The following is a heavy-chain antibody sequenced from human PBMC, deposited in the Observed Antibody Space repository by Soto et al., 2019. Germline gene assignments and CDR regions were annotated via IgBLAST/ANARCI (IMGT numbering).Heavy chain of an antibody. CDR2: IYYSGST. D-gene: IGHD4-17*01. V-gene: IGHV4-39*01. Sequence: PSETLSLTCTVSGGSISSSSYYWGWIRQPPGKGLEWIGSIYYSGSTYYNPSLKSRVTISVDTSKNQFSLKLSSVTAADTAVYFCARHPPDYGDSYFDYWGQGTLVTVSS. J-gene: IGHJ4*02. CDR1: GGSISSSSYY. CDR3: ARHPPDYGDSYFDY.